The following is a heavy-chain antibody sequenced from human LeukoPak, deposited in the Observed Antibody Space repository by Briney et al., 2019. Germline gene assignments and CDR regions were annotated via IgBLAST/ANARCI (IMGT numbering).Heavy chain of an antibody. Sequence: GGSLRLSCAASGFTFSSYSMNWVRQAPGKGLEWVGRIKSNPEGGTTDYAAPVEGRFSISRDDLKNRLLLQMNSLKPEDTAVYYCTTNWGSSSYFDYWGQGTLVTVSS. CDR1: GFTFSSYS. V-gene: IGHV3-15*01. CDR3: TTNWGSSSYFDY. J-gene: IGHJ4*02. CDR2: IKSNPEGGTT. D-gene: IGHD7-27*01.